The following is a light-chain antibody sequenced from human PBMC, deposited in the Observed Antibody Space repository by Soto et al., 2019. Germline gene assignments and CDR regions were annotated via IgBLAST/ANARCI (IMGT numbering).Light chain of an antibody. CDR1: QGISSY. Sequence: AIRMTQSPSSFSASTGDRVTITCRASQGISSYLAWYQQKPGKAPKLLIYAASTLQSGVPSGFSGSGSGTDFTLTISCLQSEDFATYYCQQYYSYPQTFGQGTKVDIK. CDR3: QQYYSYPQT. CDR2: AAS. V-gene: IGKV1-8*01. J-gene: IGKJ1*01.